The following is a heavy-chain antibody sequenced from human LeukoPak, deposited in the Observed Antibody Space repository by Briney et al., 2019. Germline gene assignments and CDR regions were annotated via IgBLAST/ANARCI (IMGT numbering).Heavy chain of an antibody. CDR2: INHSGST. V-gene: IGHV4-34*01. Sequence: SETLSLTCAVYGGSFSGYYWSWIRQPPGKGLEWIGEINHSGSTNYNPSLKSRVTISVDTSKNQFSLKLSSVTAADTAVYYCARRIDILPGFGGEVWFDPWGQGTLVTVSS. J-gene: IGHJ5*02. D-gene: IGHD3-9*01. CDR1: GGSFSGYY. CDR3: ARRIDILPGFGGEVWFDP.